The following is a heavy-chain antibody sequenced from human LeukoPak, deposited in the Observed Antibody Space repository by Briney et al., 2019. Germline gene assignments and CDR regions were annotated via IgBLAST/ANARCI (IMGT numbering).Heavy chain of an antibody. CDR3: ARGFYYGSGSYYKY. D-gene: IGHD3-10*01. J-gene: IGHJ4*02. Sequence: SETLSLTCAVYGGSFSGYYWSWIRQPPGKGLEWIGEISHSGSTNYNPSLKSRVTISVDTSKNQFSLKLSSVTAADTAVYYCARGFYYGSGSYYKYWGQGTLVTVSS. V-gene: IGHV4-34*01. CDR2: ISHSGST. CDR1: GGSFSGYY.